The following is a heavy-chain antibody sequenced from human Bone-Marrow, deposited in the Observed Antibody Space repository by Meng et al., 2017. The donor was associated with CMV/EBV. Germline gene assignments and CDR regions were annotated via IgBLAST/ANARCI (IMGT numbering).Heavy chain of an antibody. V-gene: IGHV3-7*01. CDR3: ARDLIRFPRLLDV. D-gene: IGHD2-21*01. Sequence: GGSLRLSCAASGFTFGYYYMSWVRQAPQKGPEWVATIKEDGSEEYYVDSVKGRFTLSRDNAKNSLYLQMNSLRDEDTAVYYCARDLIRFPRLLDVWGQGTTVTVSS. CDR1: GFTFGYYY. CDR2: IKEDGSEE. J-gene: IGHJ6*02.